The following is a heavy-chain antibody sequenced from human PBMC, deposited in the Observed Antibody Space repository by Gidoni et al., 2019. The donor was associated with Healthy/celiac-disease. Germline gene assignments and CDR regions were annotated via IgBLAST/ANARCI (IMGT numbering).Heavy chain of an antibody. D-gene: IGHD3-22*01. CDR3: ARSTYNYYDSSGYYQPTPNFDY. V-gene: IGHV1-2*02. CDR2: INPNSGGT. CDR1: GCTFTGYY. Sequence: QVQLVQSGAEVKKPGASVKVSCTDSGCTFTGYYMHWVRQAPGQGLEWMGWINPNSGGTNYAQKFQGRVTMTRDTSISTAYMELSRLRSDDTAVYYCARSTYNYYDSSGYYQPTPNFDYWGQGTLVTVSS. J-gene: IGHJ4*02.